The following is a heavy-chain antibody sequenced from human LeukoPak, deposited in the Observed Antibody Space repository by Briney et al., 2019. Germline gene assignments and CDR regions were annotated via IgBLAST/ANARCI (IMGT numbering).Heavy chain of an antibody. V-gene: IGHV3-30-3*01. Sequence: GRSLRLSCAASGFTFSSYAMHWVRQAPGTVLECVAVISYDGSNKYYADSVKGRFTIARDNSKNTLYLQINSLRAEDTAVYYCARDRDEITIFGVVIPYYYYGMDVWGQGTTVTVSS. CDR2: ISYDGSNK. J-gene: IGHJ6*02. CDR1: GFTFSSYA. D-gene: IGHD3-3*01. CDR3: ARDRDEITIFGVVIPYYYYGMDV.